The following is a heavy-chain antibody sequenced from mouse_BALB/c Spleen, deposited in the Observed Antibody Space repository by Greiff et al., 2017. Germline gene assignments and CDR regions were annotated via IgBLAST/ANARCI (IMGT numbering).Heavy chain of an antibody. V-gene: IGHV1-5*01. Sequence: EVKLQESGTVLARPGASVKMSCKASGYSFTSYWMHWVKQRPGQGLEWIGAIYPGNSDTSYNQKFKGKAKLTAVTSASTAYMELSSLTNEDSAVYYCTRGGYGNYGWYFDVWGAGTTVTVSS. CDR2: IYPGNSDT. CDR3: TRGGYGNYGWYFDV. J-gene: IGHJ1*01. D-gene: IGHD2-10*02. CDR1: GYSFTSYW.